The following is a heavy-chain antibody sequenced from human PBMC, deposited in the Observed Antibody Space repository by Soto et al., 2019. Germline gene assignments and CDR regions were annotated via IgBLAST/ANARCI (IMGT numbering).Heavy chain of an antibody. CDR3: AREVRITTIGFDP. V-gene: IGHV4-30-4*08. CDR2: IYYSGTT. Sequence: VQLQESGPGLVKPSQTLSLTCTLSGDSISSGDYHWTWIRQPPGKGLEWIGCIYYSGTTYYNPSLKSRVTISVDTSKNQFSLKLSSVTAADTAVYFCAREVRITTIGFDPWGQGTLVTVSS. J-gene: IGHJ5*02. D-gene: IGHD3-22*01. CDR1: GDSISSGDYH.